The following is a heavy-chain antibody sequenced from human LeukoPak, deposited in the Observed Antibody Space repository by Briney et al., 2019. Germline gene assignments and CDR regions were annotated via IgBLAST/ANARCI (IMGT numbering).Heavy chain of an antibody. J-gene: IGHJ6*04. CDR3: ARVPIVVVPAAMYVYGMDV. V-gene: IGHV4-34*01. Sequence: SETLSLTCAVYGGSFSGYYWSWIRQPPGKGLEWIGEINHSGSTNYNPSLKSRVTISVDTSENQFSLKLSSVTAADTAVYYCARVPIVVVPAAMYVYGMDVWGKGTTVTVSS. CDR1: GGSFSGYY. CDR2: INHSGST. D-gene: IGHD2-2*01.